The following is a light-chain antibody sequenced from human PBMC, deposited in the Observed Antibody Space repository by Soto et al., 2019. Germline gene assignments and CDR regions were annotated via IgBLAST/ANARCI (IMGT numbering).Light chain of an antibody. J-gene: IGKJ1*01. CDR2: GAS. V-gene: IGKV3-20*01. CDR1: QSVSSSY. Sequence: EIVLTQSPGTLSLSPGERATLSCRASQSVSSSYLAWYQQKPGQAPRLLIYGASSRATGIPDRFSGSGSGTDFTLTISRLEPEDFAVYYWQQYGSSPPWTLGQGTKVEIK. CDR3: QQYGSSPPWT.